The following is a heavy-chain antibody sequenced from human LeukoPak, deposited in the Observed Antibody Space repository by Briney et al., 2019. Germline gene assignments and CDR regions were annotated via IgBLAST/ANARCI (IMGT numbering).Heavy chain of an antibody. CDR1: GFTFNNYA. CDR3: ARGWSSVSYYFQY. V-gene: IGHV3-23*01. CDR2: ISGGGTT. Sequence: GGSLRLSCETSGFTFNNYAVSWVRQAPGKGLERVSSISGGGTTYYADSVKGRFTISRDSSQNTLYLQMNSLRAEDAAVYLCARGWSSVSYYFQYWGQGTLVTVSS. D-gene: IGHD6-13*01. J-gene: IGHJ4*02.